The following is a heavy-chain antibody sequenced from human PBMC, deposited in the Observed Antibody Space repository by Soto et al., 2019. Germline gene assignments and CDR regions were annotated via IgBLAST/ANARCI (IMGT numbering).Heavy chain of an antibody. V-gene: IGHV5-51*01. CDR2: IYPGDSDT. CDR3: ARGYDSSSWGYYYYGMDV. D-gene: IGHD6-13*01. CDR1: GYSFTSYW. J-gene: IGHJ6*02. Sequence: GESLKISCKGSGYSFTSYWTGWVRQMPGKGLEWMGIIYPGDSDTRYSPSFQGQVTISADKSISTAYLQWSSLKASDTAMYYCARGYDSSSWGYYYYGMDVWGQGTTVTVSS.